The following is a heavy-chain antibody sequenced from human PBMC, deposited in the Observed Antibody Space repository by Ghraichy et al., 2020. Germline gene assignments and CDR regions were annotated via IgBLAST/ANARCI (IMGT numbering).Heavy chain of an antibody. CDR1: GVTVGNNY. J-gene: IGHJ4*02. CDR2: IYSGGDT. D-gene: IGHD1-20*01. V-gene: IGHV3-66*01. CDR3: ARVPNAAITGTWG. Sequence: GGSLRLSCAASGVTVGNNYMIWVRQAPGKGLEWVSLIYSGGDTRYADSVKGRFTISRDSSKNTLYLQMNNLRADDTAVYYCARVPNAAITGTWGWGQGTLVTVSS.